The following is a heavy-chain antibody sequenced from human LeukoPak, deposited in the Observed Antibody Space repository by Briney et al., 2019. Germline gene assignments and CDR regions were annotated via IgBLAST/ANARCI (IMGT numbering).Heavy chain of an antibody. CDR2: ISSSSSYI. D-gene: IGHD4-23*01. CDR1: GFTFSSYS. V-gene: IGHV3-21*01. Sequence: GSLRLSFAASGFTFSSYSMNWVRQAPGKGLGWVSSISSSSSYIYYADSVKGRFTISRDNAKNSLYLQMNSLRAEDTAVYYCARSGPRNSRYYYYYMDVWGKGTTVTVSS. J-gene: IGHJ6*03. CDR3: ARSGPRNSRYYYYYMDV.